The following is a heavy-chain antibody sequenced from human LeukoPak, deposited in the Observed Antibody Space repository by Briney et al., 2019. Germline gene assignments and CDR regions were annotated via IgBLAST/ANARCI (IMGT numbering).Heavy chain of an antibody. CDR2: IYYSGST. V-gene: IGHV4-31*03. D-gene: IGHD3-9*01. CDR3: ARDGPGYYFDY. CDR1: GGSISSGGYY. Sequence: PSQTLSLTCTVSGGSISSGGYYWSWIRQHPGKGLEWIGYIYYSGSTYYNPSLKSRVTISVDTSKKQFSLKLSSVTPEDTAVYYCARDGPGYYFDYWGQGTLVTVSS. J-gene: IGHJ4*02.